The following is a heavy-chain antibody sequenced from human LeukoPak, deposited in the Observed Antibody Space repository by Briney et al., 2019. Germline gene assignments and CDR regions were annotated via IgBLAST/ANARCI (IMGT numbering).Heavy chain of an antibody. D-gene: IGHD3-22*01. CDR3: AREEVHYYDSSGYYPDY. V-gene: IGHV3-21*01. Sequence: GGSLRLSCAASGFTFSSYSINWVRQAPGKGLEWVSSISSSSSYIYYADSVKGRFTISRDNAKNSLYLQMNSLRAEDTAVYYCAREEVHYYDSSGYYPDYWGQGTLVTVSS. CDR2: ISSSSSYI. CDR1: GFTFSSYS. J-gene: IGHJ4*02.